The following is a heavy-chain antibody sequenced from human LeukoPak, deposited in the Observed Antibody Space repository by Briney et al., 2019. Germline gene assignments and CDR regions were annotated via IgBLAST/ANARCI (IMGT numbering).Heavy chain of an antibody. CDR1: GGSISSGDYH. CDR2: IYYSGST. D-gene: IGHD2-2*01. CDR3: AREMNHVVPAATWRWFDP. J-gene: IGHJ5*02. Sequence: PSETLSLTCTVSGGSISSGDYHWSWIRQPPGKGLEWIGYIYYSGSTYYNPSLKSRVTISVDTSKNQFSLKLSSVTAADTAVDYCAREMNHVVPAATWRWFDPWGQGTLVTVSS. V-gene: IGHV4-30-4*08.